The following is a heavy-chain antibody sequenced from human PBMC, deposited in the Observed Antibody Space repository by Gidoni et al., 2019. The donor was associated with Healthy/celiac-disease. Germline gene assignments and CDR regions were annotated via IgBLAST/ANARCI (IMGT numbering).Heavy chain of an antibody. D-gene: IGHD6-19*01. CDR1: GFTFSSYS. Sequence: EVQLVESGGGLVKPGGSLRLSCAASGFTFSSYSMNWVRQAPGKGLEWVSSISSSSSYLYYADSVKGRFTIARDNAKNSLYLQMNSLRAEDTAVYYCAREGGAVAGFDYWGQGTLVTVSS. CDR3: AREGGAVAGFDY. V-gene: IGHV3-21*01. CDR2: ISSSSSYL. J-gene: IGHJ4*02.